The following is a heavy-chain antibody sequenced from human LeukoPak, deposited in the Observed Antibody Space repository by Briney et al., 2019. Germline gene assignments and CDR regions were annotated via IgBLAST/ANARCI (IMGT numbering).Heavy chain of an antibody. V-gene: IGHV1-69*05. Sequence: ASVKVSCKASGGTFSSYAISWVRQAPGQGLEWMGRIIPIFGTANYAQKFQGRVTITTDESTSTAYMELSSLRSEDTAVYYCARDSVWGGGGYFHYWGREPWSPSPQ. D-gene: IGHD7-27*01. CDR3: ARDSVWGGGGYFHY. J-gene: IGHJ4*02. CDR1: GGTFSSYA. CDR2: IIPIFGTA.